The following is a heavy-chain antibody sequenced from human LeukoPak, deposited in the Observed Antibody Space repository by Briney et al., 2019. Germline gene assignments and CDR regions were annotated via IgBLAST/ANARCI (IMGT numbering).Heavy chain of an antibody. Sequence: GGSLRLSCTASGFTLGSHDMHWVRQIPRQGLEWVAAVSSGFHAFFADSVQGRFTISRDNAKNSLYLQMNSLRAEDTAVYYCARAYYDEKGYDAFDIWGQGTTVTVSS. V-gene: IGHV3-13*01. CDR1: GFTLGSHD. D-gene: IGHD3-22*01. CDR3: ARAYYDEKGYDAFDI. CDR2: VSSGFHA. J-gene: IGHJ3*02.